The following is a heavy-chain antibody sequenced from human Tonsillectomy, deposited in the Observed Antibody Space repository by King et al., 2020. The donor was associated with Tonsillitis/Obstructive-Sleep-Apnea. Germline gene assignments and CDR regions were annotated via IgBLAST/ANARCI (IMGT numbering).Heavy chain of an antibody. CDR3: SRGPRYCSGGSCYYGWYFDL. CDR2: INWNGGST. Sequence: DVQLVQSGGGVVRPGGSLRLSCAASGFTFDDYGMSWVRQAPGKGLEWVSGINWNGGSTGYADSVKGRFTISRDNAKNSLYLQMNSLRAEDTALYYCSRGPRYCSGGSCYYGWYFDLWGRGTLVTVSS. CDR1: GFTFDDYG. J-gene: IGHJ2*01. D-gene: IGHD2-15*01. V-gene: IGHV3-20*04.